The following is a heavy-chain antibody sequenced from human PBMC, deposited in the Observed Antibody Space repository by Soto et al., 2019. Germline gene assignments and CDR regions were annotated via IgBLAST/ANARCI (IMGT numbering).Heavy chain of an antibody. V-gene: IGHV1-46*03. CDR1: GYTFTSYY. CDR3: ARGWGSTSFRRAEYFQH. D-gene: IGHD2-2*01. CDR2: INPSGGST. J-gene: IGHJ1*01. Sequence: QVQLVQSGAEVKKPGASVKVSCKAPGYTFTSYYMHWVRQAPGQGLEWMGIINPSGGSTSYAQKFQGRVTMIRDTSTSTVYMELSSLRSEDTAVYYCARGWGSTSFRRAEYFQHWGQGTLVTVSS.